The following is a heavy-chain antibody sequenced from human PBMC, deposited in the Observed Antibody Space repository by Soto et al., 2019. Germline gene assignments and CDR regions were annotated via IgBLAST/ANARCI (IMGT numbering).Heavy chain of an antibody. CDR1: GYSFTRYW. V-gene: IGHV5-51*01. Sequence: GQSQKISCKGSGYSFTRYWIGWARQMSGKGLEWMGIIYPGISDTRCSPSFQGQVTIAADTSTSTAYLQWGCLKASDTAMYYCARCGEPPNPYDYYYGMDVWGQGTPVTVSS. D-gene: IGHD7-27*01. CDR3: ARCGEPPNPYDYYYGMDV. CDR2: IYPGISDT. J-gene: IGHJ6*02.